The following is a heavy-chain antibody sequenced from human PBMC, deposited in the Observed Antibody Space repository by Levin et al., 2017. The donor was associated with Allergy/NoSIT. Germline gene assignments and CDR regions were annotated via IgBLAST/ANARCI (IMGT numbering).Heavy chain of an antibody. CDR3: TRGGTEMVTKTFDY. D-gene: IGHD5-18*01. Sequence: PSETLSLTCAVYDESLRGYYWSWIRQSPEKGLEWIGEINHSGSTNYNPSLKSRVTISVDTSKNQFSLKVNSVTAADTAVYYCTRGGTEMVTKTFDYWGQGTLVTVSS. CDR2: INHSGST. CDR1: DESLRGYY. J-gene: IGHJ4*02. V-gene: IGHV4-34*01.